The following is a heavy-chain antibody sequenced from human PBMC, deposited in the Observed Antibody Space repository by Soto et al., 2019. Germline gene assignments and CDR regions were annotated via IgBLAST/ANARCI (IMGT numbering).Heavy chain of an antibody. V-gene: IGHV4-31*03. J-gene: IGHJ5*02. CDR2: IYYSGST. CDR1: GGSISSGGYY. Sequence: SETLSLTCTVSGGSISSGGYYWSWIRQHPGKGLEWIGYIYYSGSTYYNPSLKSRVTISVDTSKNQFSLKLSSVTAADTAVYYCARIVVPAAMAVNWFDPWGQGTLVTVSS. CDR3: ARIVVPAAMAVNWFDP. D-gene: IGHD2-2*01.